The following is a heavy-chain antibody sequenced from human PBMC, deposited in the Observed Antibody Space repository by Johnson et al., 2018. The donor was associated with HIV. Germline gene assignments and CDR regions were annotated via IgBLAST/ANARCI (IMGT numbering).Heavy chain of an antibody. CDR3: AKGGYCSGGSCYPDAFDI. CDR1: GFTFSSYG. CDR2: IWYDGSTK. Sequence: QVQLVESGGGVVQPGRSLRLSCAASGFTFSSYGMHWVRQAPGKGLEWVAVIWYDGSTKYYAYSVKGRFTISRDNSKNTLYLQMNSLRAEDTAVYYCAKGGYCSGGSCYPDAFDIWGQGTMVTVSS. J-gene: IGHJ3*02. D-gene: IGHD2-15*01. V-gene: IGHV3-33*06.